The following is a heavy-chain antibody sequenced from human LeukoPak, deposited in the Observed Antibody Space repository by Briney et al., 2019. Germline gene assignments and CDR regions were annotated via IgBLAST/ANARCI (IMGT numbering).Heavy chain of an antibody. V-gene: IGHV3-21*01. CDR2: ISSSSRYI. D-gene: IGHD3-22*01. CDR1: GFTFSTYS. Sequence: GGSLRLSCSASGFTFSTYSMNWVRQAPGKGLEWVSSISSSSRYIYYADSVKGRFTISRDNAKNSLYLQMNSLRAEDTAVYYCARAPAHYYDSSDHYYVGESYFDYWGRGTLVSVPS. J-gene: IGHJ4*02. CDR3: ARAPAHYYDSSDHYYVGESYFDY.